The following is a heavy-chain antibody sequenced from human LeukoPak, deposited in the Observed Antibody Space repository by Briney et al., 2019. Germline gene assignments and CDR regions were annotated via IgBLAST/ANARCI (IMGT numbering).Heavy chain of an antibody. D-gene: IGHD3-3*01. CDR2: IYTSGST. CDR1: GGSISSYY. Sequence: SETLSLTCTVSGGSISSYYWSWIRQPPGKGLEGIGYIYTSGSTNYNPSLKSRVTISVDTSKNQFSLRLSSVTAADTAVYYCARHGGGLYDCWSGILDWFDPWGQGTLVTVSS. J-gene: IGHJ5*02. V-gene: IGHV4-4*09. CDR3: ARHGGGLYDCWSGILDWFDP.